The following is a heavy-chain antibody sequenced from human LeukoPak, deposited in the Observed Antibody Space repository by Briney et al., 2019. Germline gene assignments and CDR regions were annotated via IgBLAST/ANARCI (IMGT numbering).Heavy chain of an antibody. J-gene: IGHJ4*02. D-gene: IGHD5-18*01. CDR3: AREPRGYSSDY. CDR2: ISYDGREK. CDR1: GFTFSNYA. Sequence: GGSLRLSCAASGFTFSNYAMHWVRQAPGKGLEWVAFISYDGREKYYADSVKGRFTISRDNSKNTLFLQMNSLRADDTAVYHCAREPRGYSSDYWGQGTLLTVSS. V-gene: IGHV3-30*04.